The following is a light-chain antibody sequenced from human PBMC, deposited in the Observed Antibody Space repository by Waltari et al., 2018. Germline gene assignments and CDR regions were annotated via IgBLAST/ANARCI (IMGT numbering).Light chain of an antibody. CDR3: QQRASWPPGT. CDR2: DAS. V-gene: IGKV3-11*01. Sequence: EIVLTQSTATLSLSPGESATLSRRDSQSVSRNLAWYQQKPVQPPRLLIYDASNRATGIPARFSGSGSGTDFALTISSLEPEDFALYYCQQRASWPPGTFGGGTKVEIK. CDR1: QSVSRN. J-gene: IGKJ4*01.